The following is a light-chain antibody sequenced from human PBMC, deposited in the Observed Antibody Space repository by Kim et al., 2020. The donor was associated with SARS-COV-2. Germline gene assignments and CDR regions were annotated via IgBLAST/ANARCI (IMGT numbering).Light chain of an antibody. CDR2: GNS. Sequence: RVPMSCTGGSSNIGAGYDVHWYQQLPGTDPKLLIYGNSNRPSGVPDRFSGSKSGTSASLAITGLQAEDEADYYCQSYDSSLSGSVFGGGTQLTVL. J-gene: IGLJ2*01. CDR1: SSNIGAGYD. V-gene: IGLV1-40*01. CDR3: QSYDSSLSGSV.